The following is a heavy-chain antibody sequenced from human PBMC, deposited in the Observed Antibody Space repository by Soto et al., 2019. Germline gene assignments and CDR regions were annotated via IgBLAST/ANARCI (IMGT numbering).Heavy chain of an antibody. V-gene: IGHV1-69*01. J-gene: IGHJ4*02. D-gene: IGHD6-19*01. Sequence: QVQLVQSGAEVKKPGSSVKVSCKASGGTFSSYAISWVRQAPGQGLEWMGGIIPIFGTANYAQKFQGRVTITADESTSTAYMGLSSLRSEDTAVYYCARSPYSSGWYRTSVYFDYWGQGTLVTVSS. CDR1: GGTFSSYA. CDR3: ARSPYSSGWYRTSVYFDY. CDR2: IIPIFGTA.